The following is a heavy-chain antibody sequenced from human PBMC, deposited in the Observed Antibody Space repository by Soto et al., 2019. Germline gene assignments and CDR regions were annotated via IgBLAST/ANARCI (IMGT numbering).Heavy chain of an antibody. CDR3: ARHIPVAGTWWFDP. CDR1: GGSISSSSYY. CDR2: IYYSGST. D-gene: IGHD6-19*01. J-gene: IGHJ5*02. V-gene: IGHV4-39*01. Sequence: QLQLQESGPGLVKPSETLSLTCTVSGGSISSSSYYWGWIRQPPGKGLEWIGSIYYSGSTYYNPSLKSRVTISVDTSKNQFSLKLSSVTAADTAVYYCARHIPVAGTWWFDPWGQGTLVTVSS.